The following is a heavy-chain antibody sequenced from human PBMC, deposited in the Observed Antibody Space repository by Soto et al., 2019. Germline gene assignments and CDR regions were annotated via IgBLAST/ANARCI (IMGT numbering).Heavy chain of an antibody. D-gene: IGHD3-9*01. CDR3: KREPYDILTGFSLDY. Sequence: PSETLSLTCTVSGDSIRNDYLGWIRQSPETGLEWIGYLHYTGSTEQNPSLRSRVTMSLDTSKNQLSLKLSPVTVAATAVYYCKREPYDILTGFSLDYWGKGTRVTVS. V-gene: IGHV4-59*01. CDR2: LHYTGST. CDR1: GDSIRNDY. J-gene: IGHJ4*02.